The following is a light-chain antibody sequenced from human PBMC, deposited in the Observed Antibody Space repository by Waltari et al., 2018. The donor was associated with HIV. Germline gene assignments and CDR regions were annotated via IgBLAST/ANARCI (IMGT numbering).Light chain of an antibody. V-gene: IGKV1-5*01. CDR3: QQYNWHWT. CDR1: QPVSSW. Sequence: DIQVTQSPSALSASVGDTVTIPCRASQPVSSWMAWFLQRPSKAPRLLIYQASILASGVPSRFSGSRSGTDFILTIRGLQPDDFGTYYCQQYNWHWTFGQGTRV. J-gene: IGKJ1*01. CDR2: QAS.